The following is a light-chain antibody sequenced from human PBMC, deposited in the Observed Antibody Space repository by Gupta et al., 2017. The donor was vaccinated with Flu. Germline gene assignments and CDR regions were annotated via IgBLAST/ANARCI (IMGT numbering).Light chain of an antibody. CDR2: DVI. CDR3: SSHSTSSTFE. CDR1: SSDVGAYNF. J-gene: IGLJ3*02. V-gene: IGLV2-14*03. Sequence: HSALTQPATAYGSPGPSITSSCTGTSSDVGAYNFVSWYQQNPAKAPKLLIYDVIYRPAGVSNRFSGSKSGNTATLTISGLQADDAADYYFSSHSTSSTFEFGGGTRLTVL.